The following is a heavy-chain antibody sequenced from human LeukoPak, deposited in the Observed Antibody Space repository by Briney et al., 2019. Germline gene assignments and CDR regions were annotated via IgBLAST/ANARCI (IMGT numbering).Heavy chain of an antibody. CDR2: INPNSGGT. CDR3: ARDKGWLEQGYFDY. CDR1: GYTFTGYY. Sequence: ASVKVSCKASGYTFTGYYMHWVRQAPGQGLEWMGWINPNSGGTNYAQKFQGRVTMTRDTSISTAYMELSRLRSDDTAVYYCARDKGWLEQGYFDYWGQGTLVTVSS. J-gene: IGHJ4*02. D-gene: IGHD1/OR15-1a*01. V-gene: IGHV1-2*02.